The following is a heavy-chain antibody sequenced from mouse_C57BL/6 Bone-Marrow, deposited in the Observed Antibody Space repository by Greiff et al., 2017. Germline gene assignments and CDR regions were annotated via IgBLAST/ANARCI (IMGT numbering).Heavy chain of an antibody. V-gene: IGHV1-69*01. J-gene: IGHJ3*01. CDR2: IDPYDSYT. CDR3: ARGDNVYDFWVAY. CDR1: GYTFTSYW. Sequence: QVQLQQSGAELVMPGASVKLSCKASGYTFTSYWMHWVKQRPGQGLEWIGEIDPYDSYTNYNQTFKGKSTLTVDKASSTAYMQLSSLTSEDSAIYYCARGDNVYDFWVAYWGQGTLGTVSA. D-gene: IGHD2-2*01.